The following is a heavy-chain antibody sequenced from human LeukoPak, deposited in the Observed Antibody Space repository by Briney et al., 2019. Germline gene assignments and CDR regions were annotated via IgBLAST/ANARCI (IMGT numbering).Heavy chain of an antibody. D-gene: IGHD3-22*01. Sequence: SVKVSCKASGYTFTSYDINWVRQATGQGLEWMGWMNPNSGNTGYAQKFQGRVTMTRNTSISTAYMELGSLRSEDTAVYYCARGGDSSGYSYYYYMDVWGKGTTVTISS. CDR2: MNPNSGNT. J-gene: IGHJ6*03. CDR1: GYTFTSYD. CDR3: ARGGDSSGYSYYYYMDV. V-gene: IGHV1-8*01.